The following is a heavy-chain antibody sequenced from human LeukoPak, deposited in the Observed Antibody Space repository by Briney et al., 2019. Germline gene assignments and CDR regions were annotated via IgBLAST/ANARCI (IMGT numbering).Heavy chain of an antibody. V-gene: IGHV3-48*01. J-gene: IGHJ4*02. CDR1: GFTFSSYS. CDR2: ISSSSTI. D-gene: IGHD3-3*01. CDR3: ARDTRSGYYFDY. Sequence: GGSLRLSCAASGFTFSSYSMNWVRQAPGKGLEWVSYISSSSTIYYADSVKGRFTISRDNAKNSLYLQMNSLRAEDTAVYYCARDTRSGYYFDYWGQGTLVTVSS.